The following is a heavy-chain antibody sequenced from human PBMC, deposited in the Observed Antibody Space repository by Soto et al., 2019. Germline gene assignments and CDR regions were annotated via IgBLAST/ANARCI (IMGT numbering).Heavy chain of an antibody. V-gene: IGHV1-69*12. J-gene: IGHJ6*02. CDR1: GGAFSDYA. D-gene: IGHD2-15*01. CDR2: IMPIFRAP. Sequence: QVQLVQSGAEVKKPGSSVKVSCKASGGAFSDYAFSWVRQAPGQGLEWLGGIMPIFRAPDYAQKFQGRVTITADAVTRTAYMEMNSLRSEDTAVYYCASWLKGPDIGNYYYGMDVWGQGTTVTVS. CDR3: ASWLKGPDIGNYYYGMDV.